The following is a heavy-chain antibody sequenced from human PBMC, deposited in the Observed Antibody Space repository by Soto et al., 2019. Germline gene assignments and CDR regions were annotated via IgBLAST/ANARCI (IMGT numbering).Heavy chain of an antibody. Sequence: SETLSLTCTVSGGSISSYYWSWIRQPPGKGLEWIGYIYYSGSTNYNPSLKSRVTISVDTSKNQFSLKLSSVTAADTAVYYCARHRTSIAARPAPFYYYYYMDVWGKGTTVTVSS. V-gene: IGHV4-59*08. J-gene: IGHJ6*03. CDR2: IYYSGST. D-gene: IGHD6-6*01. CDR1: GGSISSYY. CDR3: ARHRTSIAARPAPFYYYYYMDV.